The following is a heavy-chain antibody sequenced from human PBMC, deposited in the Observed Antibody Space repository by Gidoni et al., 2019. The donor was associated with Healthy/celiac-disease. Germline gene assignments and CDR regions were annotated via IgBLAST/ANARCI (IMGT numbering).Heavy chain of an antibody. CDR3: AKDLSAAAVNRRDYYYGMDV. CDR1: GFPFSSYG. CDR2: ISYDGSNK. D-gene: IGHD6-13*01. Sequence: QVQLVESGGGAVQPGRSLRPACAASGFPFSSYGMHWVRQAPGKGLEWVAFISYDGSNKYYADSVKGRFTISRDNSKNTLYLQMNSLRAEDTAVYYCAKDLSAAAVNRRDYYYGMDVWGQGTTVTVSS. V-gene: IGHV3-30*18. J-gene: IGHJ6*02.